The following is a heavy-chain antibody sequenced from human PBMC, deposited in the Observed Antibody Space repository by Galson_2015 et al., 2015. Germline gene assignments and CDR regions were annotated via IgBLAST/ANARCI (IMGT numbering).Heavy chain of an antibody. CDR3: AGRIAVVATNAFNI. V-gene: IGHV3-73*01. CDR2: IRSKANSYAT. CDR1: GVTFSAST. D-gene: IGHD2-21*01. J-gene: IGHJ3*02. Sequence: SLRLSCAASGVTFSASTVHWVRQASGKGLEWIGRIRSKANSYATAYAASVKGRFIISRDDSKDTAYLQMNSLETEDTAVYYCAGRIAVVATNAFNIWGQGTMVTVSS.